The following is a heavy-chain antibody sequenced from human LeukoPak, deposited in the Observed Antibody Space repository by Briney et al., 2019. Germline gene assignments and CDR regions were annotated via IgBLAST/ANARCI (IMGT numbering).Heavy chain of an antibody. CDR3: ANFPVVVVPAATPFDY. V-gene: IGHV4-59*01. CDR2: IYYSGST. Sequence: PSETLSLTCTVSGCSISSYYWSWIRQPPGKGLEWIGYIYYSGSTNYNPSLKSRVTISADTSKNQYSLKLSSVTAADTAVYYCANFPVVVVPAATPFDYWGQGTLVTVSS. CDR1: GCSISSYY. J-gene: IGHJ4*02. D-gene: IGHD2-2*01.